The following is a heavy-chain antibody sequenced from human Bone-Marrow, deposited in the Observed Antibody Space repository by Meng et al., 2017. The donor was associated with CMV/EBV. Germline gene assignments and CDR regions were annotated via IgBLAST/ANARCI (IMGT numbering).Heavy chain of an antibody. Sequence: GESLKISCAASGFSFSSYWMHWVRQAPGKGLVWVAHIHSDGSSTTYADSVKGRFTISRDNAKNTVFLQMHSLGVEDTGVYYCARDKKTSFGVTYIFDVWGLGTMVTVSS. J-gene: IGHJ3*01. CDR1: GFSFSSYW. CDR2: IHSDGSST. CDR3: ARDKKTSFGVTYIFDV. V-gene: IGHV3-74*01. D-gene: IGHD3-3*01.